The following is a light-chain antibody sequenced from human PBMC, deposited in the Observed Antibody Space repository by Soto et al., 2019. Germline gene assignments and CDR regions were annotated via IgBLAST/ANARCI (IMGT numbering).Light chain of an antibody. Sequence: DIQLTQFPASLSASAGDRVTITCRASQNIRTLLNWYQQKTGKAPKLLIYGASNLKSGVPSRFSAAGSGTEFALTITNLQPEDFATYYCQQSYNRPRTFGPGAKLEI. CDR1: QNIRTL. CDR2: GAS. J-gene: IGKJ1*01. V-gene: IGKV1-39*01. CDR3: QQSYNRPRT.